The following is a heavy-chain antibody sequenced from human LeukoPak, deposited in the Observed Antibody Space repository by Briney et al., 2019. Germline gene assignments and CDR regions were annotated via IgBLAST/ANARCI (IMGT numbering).Heavy chain of an antibody. D-gene: IGHD5-24*01. CDR1: GYTFTSYY. J-gene: IGHJ4*02. CDR3: ARARVMATIRPYFDY. V-gene: IGHV1-46*01. Sequence: ASVKVSCKASGYTFTSYYIHWVRQAPGHGLEWMGLISPSGGSTSYAQKFQGRVTMTSDTSTSRVYMELSSLRSEDTAVYYCARARVMATIRPYFDYWGQGTLVTVSS. CDR2: ISPSGGST.